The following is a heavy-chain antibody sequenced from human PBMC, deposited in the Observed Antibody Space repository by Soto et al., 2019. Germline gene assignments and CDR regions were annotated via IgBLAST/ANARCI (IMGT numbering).Heavy chain of an antibody. CDR1: GGSFSGYY. Sequence: SETLSLTCAVYGGSFSGYYWSWIRQPPGKGLEWIGEINHSGSTNYNPSLKSRVTISVDTSKNQFSLKLSSVTAADTAVYYCARGTGYYDILTGYYLFAYWGQGTLVTVSS. CDR2: INHSGST. J-gene: IGHJ4*02. D-gene: IGHD3-9*01. CDR3: ARGTGYYDILTGYYLFAY. V-gene: IGHV4-34*01.